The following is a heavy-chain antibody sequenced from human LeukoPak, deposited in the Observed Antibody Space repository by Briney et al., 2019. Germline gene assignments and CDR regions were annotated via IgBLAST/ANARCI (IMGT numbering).Heavy chain of an antibody. J-gene: IGHJ3*02. V-gene: IGHV4-4*08. D-gene: IGHD2-2*01. CDR2: IYTSGST. Sequence: SETLSLTCTVSGGSISRYYWSWIRQPPGKGLEWIGRIYTSGSTNYNPSLKSRVTISVDTSKNQFSLKLSSVTAADTAVYYCAREYCSSTSCPGAFDIWGQGTMVTVSS. CDR1: GGSISRYY. CDR3: AREYCSSTSCPGAFDI.